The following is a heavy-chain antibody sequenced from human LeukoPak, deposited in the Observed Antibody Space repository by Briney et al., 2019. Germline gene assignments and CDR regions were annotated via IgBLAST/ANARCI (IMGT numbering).Heavy chain of an antibody. CDR2: IGPDGGTT. CDR3: ARGAQLTDY. CDR1: GFTFSTYG. J-gene: IGHJ4*02. D-gene: IGHD6-13*01. Sequence: GGSLRLSCAASGFTFSTYGMHWVRQAPGKGLEYVSGIGPDGGTTYYAKSVKGRFTISRDNSKNMVYLQMGSLRADDMALYYCARGAQLTDYWGQGTLVTVSS. V-gene: IGHV3-64*01.